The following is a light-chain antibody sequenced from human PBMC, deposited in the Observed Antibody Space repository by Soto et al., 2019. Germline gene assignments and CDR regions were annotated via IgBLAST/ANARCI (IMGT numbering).Light chain of an antibody. CDR2: AAT. Sequence: DIHMTQSPSSLSASVGDRVTITCRASQRISTYLNWYQQKPGKAPKVLIYAATNLQSGVPSRFSGSGSGTDFTLTIRSLQPEDFATYYCQQGYSTRITFGQGTRLEIK. CDR3: QQGYSTRIT. V-gene: IGKV1-39*01. J-gene: IGKJ5*01. CDR1: QRISTY.